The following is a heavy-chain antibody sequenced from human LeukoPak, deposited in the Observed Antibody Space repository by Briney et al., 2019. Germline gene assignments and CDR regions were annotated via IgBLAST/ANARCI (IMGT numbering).Heavy chain of an antibody. CDR1: GGSISSGDYY. CDR3: ARIRMTTFEGVIDY. CDR2: IYYSAST. D-gene: IGHD3-16*01. V-gene: IGHV4-30-4*08. J-gene: IGHJ4*02. Sequence: SETLSLTCTVSGGSISSGDYYWSWIRQAPGTGRVWIGYIYYSASTYYNPSRNGLVTISVNTSKNQFSLKMSSVTDANTPVYYCARIRMTTFEGVIDYWGQGTLVTVSS.